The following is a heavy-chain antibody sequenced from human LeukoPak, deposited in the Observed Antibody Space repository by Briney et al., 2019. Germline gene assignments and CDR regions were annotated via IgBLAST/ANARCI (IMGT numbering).Heavy chain of an antibody. CDR1: GFTLSSYG. J-gene: IGHJ4*02. CDR3: ARPIYCTGITCKTYFDY. D-gene: IGHD2-8*02. CDR2: IRYDGSNK. V-gene: IGHV3-30*02. Sequence: GGSLRLSCAASGFTLSSYGMHWVRQAPGKGLEWVAFIRYDGSNKYYADSVKGRFTISRDNSKNTLYLQMNSLRAEDTAVYYCARPIYCTGITCKTYFDYWGQGTLVTVSS.